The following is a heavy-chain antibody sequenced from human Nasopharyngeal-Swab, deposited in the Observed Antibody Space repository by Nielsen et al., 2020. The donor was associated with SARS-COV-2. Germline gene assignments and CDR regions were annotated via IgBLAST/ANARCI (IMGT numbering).Heavy chain of an antibody. CDR3: AKEGATGWFDP. J-gene: IGHJ5*02. CDR2: ISHNSGT. CDR1: GVSITSQY. V-gene: IGHV4-59*11. Sequence: SETLSLTCTVSGVSITSQYWSWIRQPPGKGLEWIGYISHNSGTSYSPSLKNRVTMFLDTSKNQFSLRLRSLNAADTAVYYCAKEGATGWFDPCGQGTLVTVSS.